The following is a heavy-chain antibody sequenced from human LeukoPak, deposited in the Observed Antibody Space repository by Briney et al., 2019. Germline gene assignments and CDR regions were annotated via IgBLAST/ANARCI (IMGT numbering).Heavy chain of an antibody. Sequence: GGSLRLSCAASGFTFSDYYMSWIRQAPGKGLEWVSYISSSSSYIYYADSVKGRFTISRDNAKNSLFLQMNSLRAEDTAVYYCARVLRYCSGGNCYSGGLGYMDVWGKGTTVTISS. CDR1: GFTFSDYY. V-gene: IGHV3-11*01. J-gene: IGHJ6*03. D-gene: IGHD2-15*01. CDR2: ISSSSSYI. CDR3: ARVLRYCSGGNCYSGGLGYMDV.